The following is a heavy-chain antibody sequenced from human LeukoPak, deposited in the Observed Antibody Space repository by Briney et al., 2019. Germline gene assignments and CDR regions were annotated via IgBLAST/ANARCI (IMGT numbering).Heavy chain of an antibody. Sequence: ASVKVSCKASGYTLTGYYMHWVRQAPGQGLEWMGWLNPNTGGTNYAQKFQGRVTMTRDTSISTAYMDLTSLTSNDTAVYYCASLGVYYGSGSYAPFDYWGQGTLVTVSS. V-gene: IGHV1-2*02. CDR2: LNPNTGGT. J-gene: IGHJ4*02. CDR1: GYTLTGYY. CDR3: ASLGVYYGSGSYAPFDY. D-gene: IGHD3-10*01.